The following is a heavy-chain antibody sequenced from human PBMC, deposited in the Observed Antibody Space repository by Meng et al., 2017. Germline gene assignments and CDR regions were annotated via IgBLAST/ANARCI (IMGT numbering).Heavy chain of an antibody. CDR3: VGNFDWLGGAFDI. J-gene: IGHJ3*02. Sequence: GESLKISCAASGFTFSSYGMHWVRQAPGKGLEWVAVIWHDVTNKYYTDSVKGRFTISRDNSKNTLYLQMNSLRAEDTAMYYCVGNFDWLGGAFDIWGQGTMVTVSS. CDR1: GFTFSSYG. CDR2: IWHDVTNK. D-gene: IGHD3-9*01. V-gene: IGHV3-33*01.